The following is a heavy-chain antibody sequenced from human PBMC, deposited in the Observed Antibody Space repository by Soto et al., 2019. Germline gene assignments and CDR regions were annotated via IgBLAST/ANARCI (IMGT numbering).Heavy chain of an antibody. CDR1: GFTFDDYA. CDR2: ISWNSGSI. Sequence: GGSLRLSCAASGFTFDDYAMHWVPQAPGKGLEWVSGISWNSGSIGYADSVKGRFTISRDNAKNSLYLQMNSLRAEDTALYYCAKDTGRSRRSDFAYWGQGTLVTVSS. J-gene: IGHJ4*02. V-gene: IGHV3-9*01. D-gene: IGHD6-13*01. CDR3: AKDTGRSRRSDFAY.